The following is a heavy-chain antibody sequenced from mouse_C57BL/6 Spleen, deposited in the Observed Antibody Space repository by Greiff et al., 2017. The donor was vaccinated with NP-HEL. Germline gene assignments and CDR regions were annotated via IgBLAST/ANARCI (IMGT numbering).Heavy chain of an antibody. V-gene: IGHV1-52*01. CDR3: ARRYYGSSTLDY. CDR1: GYTFTSYW. J-gene: IGHJ2*01. D-gene: IGHD1-1*01. Sequence: VQLQQPGAELVRPGSSVKLSCKASGYTFTSYWMHWVKQRPIQGLEWIGNIDPSDSETHYNQKFKDKATLTVDKSSSTAYMQLSSLTSEDSAVYYCARRYYGSSTLDYWGQGTTLTVSS. CDR2: IDPSDSET.